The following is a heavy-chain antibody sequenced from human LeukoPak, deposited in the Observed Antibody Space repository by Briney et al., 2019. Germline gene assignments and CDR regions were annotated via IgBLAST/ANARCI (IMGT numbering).Heavy chain of an antibody. CDR3: ARGLGITGTPRSWFDP. CDR2: MNPNSGNT. Sequence: GASVKVSCKASGCTFTSYDINWVRQATGQGLEWMGWMNPNSGNTGYAQKFQGRVTMTGNTSISTAYMELSSLRSEDTAVYYCARGLGITGTPRSWFDPWGQGTLVTVPS. D-gene: IGHD1-20*01. V-gene: IGHV1-8*01. J-gene: IGHJ5*02. CDR1: GCTFTSYD.